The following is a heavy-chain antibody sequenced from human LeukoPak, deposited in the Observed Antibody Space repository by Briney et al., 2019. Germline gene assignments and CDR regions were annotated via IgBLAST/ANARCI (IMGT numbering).Heavy chain of an antibody. D-gene: IGHD4-23*01. J-gene: IGHJ4*02. CDR3: ARVDYGGIRV. Sequence: GVSVRLSRAASRFTLSSYEMIWVRQAPARGLEWISLLRSSGSTISSADSVQGRFTISRDNDKDSLSLQMNSLRTEDTAVYYGARVDYGGIRVWGQGSLVTVSS. CDR2: LRSSGSTI. V-gene: IGHV3-48*03. CDR1: RFTLSSYE.